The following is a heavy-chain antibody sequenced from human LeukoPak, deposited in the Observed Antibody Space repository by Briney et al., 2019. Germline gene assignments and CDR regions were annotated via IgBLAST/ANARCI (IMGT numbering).Heavy chain of an antibody. V-gene: IGHV3-30-3*01. CDR2: ISYDGSNR. D-gene: IGHD3-3*01. Sequence: GGSLRLSCAASGFTFSSYAMHWVRQAPGKGLEWVAVISYDGSNRYYADSVKGRFTISRDNSKNTLYLQMNSLRAEDTAVYYCARDSRSAIFGALDYWGQGTLVTVSS. CDR1: GFTFSSYA. J-gene: IGHJ4*02. CDR3: ARDSRSAIFGALDY.